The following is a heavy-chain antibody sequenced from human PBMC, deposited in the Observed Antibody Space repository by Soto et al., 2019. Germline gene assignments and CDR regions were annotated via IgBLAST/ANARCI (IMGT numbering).Heavy chain of an antibody. Sequence: SETLSLTCTVSGGSIGTSSYYWGWIRQPPGKGLEWIGSIYYSGSTYYNPSLKSRVTISADTSKNQFSLKLSSVTAADTAVYYCARLIAAAGGNRAYWGQGTLVTVSS. CDR1: GGSIGTSSYY. CDR3: ARLIAAAGGNRAY. J-gene: IGHJ4*02. V-gene: IGHV4-39*01. D-gene: IGHD6-13*01. CDR2: IYYSGST.